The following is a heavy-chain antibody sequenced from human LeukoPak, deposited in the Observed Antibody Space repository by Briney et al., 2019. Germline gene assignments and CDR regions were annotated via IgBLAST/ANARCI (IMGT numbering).Heavy chain of an antibody. D-gene: IGHD3-10*01. CDR1: GYSFTSYW. J-gene: IGHJ4*02. CDR3: ARHQALEFGEFIDY. CDR2: IYPGDSDT. Sequence: PGESLKISCKGSGYSFTSYWIGWVRQMPGKGLEWMGIIYPGDSDTRYSPSFQAQVTISADKSISTAYLQWSSLKASDPAMYCCARHQALEFGEFIDYWGQGTLVTVSS. V-gene: IGHV5-51*01.